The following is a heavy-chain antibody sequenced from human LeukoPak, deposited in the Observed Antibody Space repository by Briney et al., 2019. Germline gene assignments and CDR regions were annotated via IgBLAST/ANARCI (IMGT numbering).Heavy chain of an antibody. CDR2: INPNSGGT. CDR1: GYTFTGYY. D-gene: IGHD2-2*01. J-gene: IGHJ4*02. Sequence: ASVKVSCKASGYTFTGYYMHWVRQAPGQGLEWMGWINPNSGGTNYAQKFQGRVTMTRDTSISTAYMELSRLRSDDTAVYYCASISAYGVVPAAIETPFDYWGQGTLVTVSS. V-gene: IGHV1-2*02. CDR3: ASISAYGVVPAAIETPFDY.